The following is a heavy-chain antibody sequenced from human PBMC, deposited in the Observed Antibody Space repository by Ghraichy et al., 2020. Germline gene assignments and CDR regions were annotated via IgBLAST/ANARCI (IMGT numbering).Heavy chain of an antibody. J-gene: IGHJ4*02. D-gene: IGHD6-13*01. CDR2: INHWGST. V-gene: IGHV4-34*01. CDR3: ARGRKSSQQLVPLPFDY. CDR1: GGSFTSYY. Sequence: ETLSLTCAVYGGSFTSYYWSWIRQPPGKGLEWIGEINHWGSTTYNPSLKSRVTLSVDRSKDQFSLKLSSVTAADTAVFYCARGRKSSQQLVPLPFDYWGQGTLLTVSS.